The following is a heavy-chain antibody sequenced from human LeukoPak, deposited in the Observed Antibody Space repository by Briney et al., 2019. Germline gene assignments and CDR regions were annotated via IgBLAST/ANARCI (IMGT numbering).Heavy chain of an antibody. Sequence: SETLSLTCTVSGGSISSSSYYWGWIRQPPGKGLEWIGYIYYSGSTNYNPSLKSRVTISVDTSKNQFSLKLRSVTAADTAVYYCARDQRTVGYYGMDVWGRGTTVTVSS. D-gene: IGHD1-26*01. CDR3: ARDQRTVGYYGMDV. CDR2: IYYSGST. V-gene: IGHV4-61*01. CDR1: GGSISSSSYY. J-gene: IGHJ6*02.